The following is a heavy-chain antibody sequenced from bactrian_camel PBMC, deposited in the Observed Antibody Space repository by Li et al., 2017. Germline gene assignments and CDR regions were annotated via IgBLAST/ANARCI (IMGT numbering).Heavy chain of an antibody. V-gene: IGHV3-2*01. CDR3: AARSVGWCPLFEHWLGKRAYTPGGYFTN. J-gene: IGHJ4*01. Sequence: HVQLVESGGGLVQPGGSLRLSCVASVFNSGFTFSNYHMSWVRQAPGKGLEWVSSIYRDGSNTYYADSVKGRFTISRDNAKNTVYLLMHSLKPEDTAMYYCAARSVGWCPLFEHWLGKRAYTPGGYFTNWGQGTQVTVS. D-gene: IGHD1*01. CDR2: IYRDGSNT. CDR1: VFNSGFTFSNYH.